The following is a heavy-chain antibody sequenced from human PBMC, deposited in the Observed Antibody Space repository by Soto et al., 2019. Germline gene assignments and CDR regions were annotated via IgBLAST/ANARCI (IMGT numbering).Heavy chain of an antibody. CDR3: ARDRDVVLVPPPTYDYYYSGMDV. J-gene: IGHJ6*02. D-gene: IGHD2-8*02. CDR2: ISFNNGDT. CDR1: GYTFSSYT. Sequence: GPGVKKPGASVKVSCKTSGYTFSSYTISWVRQAPGQGLEWMGWISFNNGDTKYAQKFQGRGTMTTDTSTSTAHMELRSLRSDDTAVYYCARDRDVVLVPPPTYDYYYSGMDVWGQGTTVTVSS. V-gene: IGHV1-18*04.